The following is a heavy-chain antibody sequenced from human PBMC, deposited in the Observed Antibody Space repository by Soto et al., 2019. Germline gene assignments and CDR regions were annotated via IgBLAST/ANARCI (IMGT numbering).Heavy chain of an antibody. CDR1: GYTFTKYA. Sequence: GASVKVSCTASGYTFTKYAFSWVRQAPGQGLEWMGWISAYNGNTNCAQKVQGRVTMTTDTSTSTAYMELRSLRSDDTAVHYCARGADAFDFWGQGTMVTVSS. CDR3: ARGADAFDF. J-gene: IGHJ3*01. CDR2: ISAYNGNT. V-gene: IGHV1-18*01.